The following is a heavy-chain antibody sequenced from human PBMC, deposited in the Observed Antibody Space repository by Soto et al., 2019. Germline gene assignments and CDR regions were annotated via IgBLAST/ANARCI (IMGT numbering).Heavy chain of an antibody. CDR2: IIPIFGTA. CDR3: ARGYYDSSGYYSGPFDI. CDR1: GGTFSSYA. D-gene: IGHD3-22*01. J-gene: IGHJ3*02. Sequence: SVKVSCKASGGTFSSYAISWVRQAPGQGLEWMGGIIPIFGTANYAQKFQGRVTITADESTSTAYMELSSLRSEDTAVYYCARGYYDSSGYYSGPFDIWGQGTMVTVSS. V-gene: IGHV1-69*13.